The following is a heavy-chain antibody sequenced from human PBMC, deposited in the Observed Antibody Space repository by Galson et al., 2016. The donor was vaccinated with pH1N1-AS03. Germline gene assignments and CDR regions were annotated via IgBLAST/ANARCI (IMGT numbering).Heavy chain of an antibody. CDR2: ISGNGFST. V-gene: IGHV3-64*01. CDR3: ARGPVSYSNYWFPPPDY. CDR1: GFTFSSYA. J-gene: IGHJ4*02. Sequence: SLRLSCAASGFTFSSYAMFWVRQAPGKGLEYVSAISGNGFSTYYASSVKYRFTISRDNSKNTLFLQMGSLRPEDMAVYYCARGPVSYSNYWFPPPDYWGQGTLVTVSS. D-gene: IGHD6-13*01.